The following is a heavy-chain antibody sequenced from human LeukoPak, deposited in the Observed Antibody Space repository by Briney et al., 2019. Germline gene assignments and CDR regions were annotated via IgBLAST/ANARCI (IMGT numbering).Heavy chain of an antibody. CDR1: RFAFNSHG. Sequence: GRSPRLSCAASRFAFNSHGMHWVRQAPGKGLEWVAFIWYDGSHETYADSVKGRFTISRDNSKNTLYLQMNSLRAEDTAVYYCASRTAVAQIVSDYWGQGTLVTVSS. D-gene: IGHD6-19*01. V-gene: IGHV3-30*02. J-gene: IGHJ4*02. CDR2: IWYDGSHE. CDR3: ASRTAVAQIVSDY.